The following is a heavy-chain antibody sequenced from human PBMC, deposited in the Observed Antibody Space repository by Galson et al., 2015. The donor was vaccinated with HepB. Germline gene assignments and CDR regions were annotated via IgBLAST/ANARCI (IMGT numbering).Heavy chain of an antibody. J-gene: IGHJ4*02. D-gene: IGHD2-15*01. Sequence: SLRLSCAASGFTFSDYYMSWIRQAPGKGLEWVSYIRSSGTTIYYADSVKGRFTISRDNAKNSLYLQMNSLRAEDTAVYYCAARADCSGGSCYSLYWGQGTLVTVSS. CDR1: GFTFSDYY. V-gene: IGHV3-11*01. CDR2: IRSSGTTI. CDR3: AARADCSGGSCYSLY.